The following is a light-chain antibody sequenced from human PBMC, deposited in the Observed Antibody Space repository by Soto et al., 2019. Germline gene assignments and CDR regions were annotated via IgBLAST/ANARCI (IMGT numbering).Light chain of an antibody. Sequence: QSALTQPASVSESPGQSLTISCTGNNTDFANNNLVSWFQQHPGRAPKLLIYEASRRSSGASKRFSGSQSGNTASLTISGLEAEDEAIYYCSSYIDSTTFYVFGTGTKVTVL. CDR1: NTDFANNNL. V-gene: IGLV2-23*01. J-gene: IGLJ1*01. CDR2: EAS. CDR3: SSYIDSTTFYV.